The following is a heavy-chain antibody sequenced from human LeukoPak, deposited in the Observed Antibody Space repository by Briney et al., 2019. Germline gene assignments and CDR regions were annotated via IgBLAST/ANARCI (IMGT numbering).Heavy chain of an antibody. V-gene: IGHV1-46*01. CDR3: ARWIYSSSWTYYYYGMDV. Sequence: GASVKVSCKASGYTFTSYYMHWVRQAPGQGLEWMGIINPSGGSTSYAQKFQGRVTMTRDTSTSTVYMGLSSLRSEDTAVYYCARWIYSSSWTYYYYGMDVWGLGTTVTVSS. D-gene: IGHD6-13*01. CDR1: GYTFTSYY. J-gene: IGHJ6*02. CDR2: INPSGGST.